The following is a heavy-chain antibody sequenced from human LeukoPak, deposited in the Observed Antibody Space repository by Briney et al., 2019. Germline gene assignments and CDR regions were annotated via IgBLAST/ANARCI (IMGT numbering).Heavy chain of an antibody. CDR3: AKIVDGSGGPPIEY. J-gene: IGHJ4*02. V-gene: IGHV1-2*02. Sequence: GSVTVSCQASGYSFTDYYIHWVRQAPGRRPEWVGWLNPSTGGTKYAQKFQGRLTMTRDTTTNTAYMDLNSLRSDDTAVYYCAKIVDGSGGPPIEYWGQGTLVTVSS. CDR1: GYSFTDYY. CDR2: LNPSTGGT. D-gene: IGHD3-22*01.